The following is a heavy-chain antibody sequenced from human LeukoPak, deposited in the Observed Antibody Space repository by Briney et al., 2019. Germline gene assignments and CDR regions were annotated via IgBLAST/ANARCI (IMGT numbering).Heavy chain of an antibody. CDR2: IYSGGST. D-gene: IGHD3-22*01. Sequence: GGSLRLSCAASGFTVSSNYMSWVRQAPGRGLEWVSVIYSGGSTYYADSVKGRFTISRDNSKNTLYLQMNSLRAEDTAVYYCARVFPTQYYYDSSGYLDYWGQGTLVTVSS. J-gene: IGHJ4*02. CDR1: GFTVSSNY. V-gene: IGHV3-53*01. CDR3: ARVFPTQYYYDSSGYLDY.